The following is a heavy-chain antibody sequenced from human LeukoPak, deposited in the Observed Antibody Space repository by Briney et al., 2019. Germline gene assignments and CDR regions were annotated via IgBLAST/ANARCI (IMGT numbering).Heavy chain of an antibody. Sequence: ETGGSLRLSCAASGFTFSSYSMNCVRQAPGKGLEWVSSISSSSSYIYYADSVKGRFTISRDNAKNSLYLQMHSLRAEDTAVYYCGRAEGGSSWYFDYWGQGTLVTVSS. CDR3: GRAEGGSSWYFDY. D-gene: IGHD6-13*01. V-gene: IGHV3-21*01. J-gene: IGHJ4*02. CDR1: GFTFSSYS. CDR2: ISSSSSYI.